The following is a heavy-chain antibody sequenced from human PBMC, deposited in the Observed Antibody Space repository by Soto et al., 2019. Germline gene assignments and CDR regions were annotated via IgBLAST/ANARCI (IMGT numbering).Heavy chain of an antibody. V-gene: IGHV3-9*01. J-gene: IGHJ6*02. D-gene: IGHD2-2*01. CDR1: GFNFQDYA. CDR3: ARDMGDSDIVVELDTTPYTGMDV. CDR2: INGTRKKI. Sequence: EVQLVESGGGLVQPGRSLRLSCAASGFNFQDYAMHWVRQAPGKGLEWVSGINGTRKKIDYEDSVKGRVTISRDNAKNALYLEMNSLRAEDTALYFCARDMGDSDIVVELDTTPYTGMDVWGQGTTVTVSS.